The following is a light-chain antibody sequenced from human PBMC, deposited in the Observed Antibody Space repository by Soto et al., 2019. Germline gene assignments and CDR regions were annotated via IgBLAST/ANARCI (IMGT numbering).Light chain of an antibody. CDR1: RSDVGAYNY. J-gene: IGLJ1*01. CDR2: EVS. Sequence: QSVLTQPASVSGSPGQSIAISCTGTRSDVGAYNYVSWYQQHPGKAPKLMIYEVSNRPSGVSNRFSGSKSGNTASLTISGLQAEDEADYYCSSYTSSSTNVFGTGTKVTVL. V-gene: IGLV2-14*01. CDR3: SSYTSSSTNV.